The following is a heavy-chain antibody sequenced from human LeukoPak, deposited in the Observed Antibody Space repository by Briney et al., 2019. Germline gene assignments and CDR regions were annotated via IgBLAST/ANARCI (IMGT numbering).Heavy chain of an antibody. J-gene: IGHJ3*02. Sequence: GGSLRLSCAASGFTFDDYGMSWVRQAPGKGLEWVSGISWNSGSIGYADSVKGRFTISRDNAKNSLYLQMNSLRAEDTALYYCAKDRGYDILTGSGAFDIWGQGTMVTVSS. D-gene: IGHD3-9*01. CDR1: GFTFDDYG. V-gene: IGHV3-9*01. CDR2: ISWNSGSI. CDR3: AKDRGYDILTGSGAFDI.